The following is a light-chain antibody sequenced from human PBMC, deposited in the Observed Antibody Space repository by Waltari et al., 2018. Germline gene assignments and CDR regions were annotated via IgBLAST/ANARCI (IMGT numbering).Light chain of an antibody. CDR3: ASWDDSLNGHWV. Sequence: QSVLTQPPSASGTPGQRVTISCSGSASNIGGNLVNWYQQLPGKAPKLLIYRSEQRPSGVPDRFSASRTGTSASLAISWLQSEDEADYFCASWDDSLNGHWVFGGGTKVTVL. CDR1: ASNIGGNL. CDR2: RSE. J-gene: IGLJ3*02. V-gene: IGLV1-44*01.